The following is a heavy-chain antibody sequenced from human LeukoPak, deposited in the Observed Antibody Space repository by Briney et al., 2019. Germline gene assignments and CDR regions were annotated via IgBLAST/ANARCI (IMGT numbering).Heavy chain of an antibody. J-gene: IGHJ3*02. CDR2: ISYIGST. V-gene: IGHV4-59*11. CDR3: ARDLVTVTKGFDI. CDR1: ADSFSSHY. D-gene: IGHD4-17*01. Sequence: SETLSLTCAVSADSFSSHYWTWIRQPPGKGLEWIGYISYIGSTNYNPSLKSRVTISIDTSKNQFSLKLSSVTAADTAAYYCARDLVTVTKGFDIWGQGTMVSVSS.